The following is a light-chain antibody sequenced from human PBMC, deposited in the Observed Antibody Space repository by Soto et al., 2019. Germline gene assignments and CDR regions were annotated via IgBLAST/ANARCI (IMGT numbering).Light chain of an antibody. Sequence: EIVMTQSQLSLPVTPGETASISCKSSQSLLHSNGYNFLDWYLQKPGQSPRLLIYLGSNRASGVPDRFSGSGSGTDFTLKISRVEAEDVGVYYCMQALQTPRTFGQGTKVELK. CDR1: QSLLHSNGYNF. V-gene: IGKV2-28*01. CDR2: LGS. J-gene: IGKJ1*01. CDR3: MQALQTPRT.